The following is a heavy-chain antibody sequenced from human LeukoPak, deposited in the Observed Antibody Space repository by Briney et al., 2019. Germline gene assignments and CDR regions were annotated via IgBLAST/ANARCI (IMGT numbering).Heavy chain of an antibody. J-gene: IGHJ4*02. CDR2: INPSGGST. V-gene: IGHV1-46*01. CDR1: GYTFTSYY. D-gene: IGHD6-19*01. Sequence: ASVKVSCKASGYTFTSYYMHWVRQPPRQGLEWMRIINPSGGSTSYAQKFQGRVTWTRDTSTSTVYMELSSLRSEDTAVYYCARGIAVAGHYFDYWGQGTLVTVSS. CDR3: ARGIAVAGHYFDY.